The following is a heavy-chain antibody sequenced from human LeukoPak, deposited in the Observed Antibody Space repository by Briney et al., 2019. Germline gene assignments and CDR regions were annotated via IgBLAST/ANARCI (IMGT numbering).Heavy chain of an antibody. CDR3: AREGYYDSSGYCSVRDAFDI. D-gene: IGHD3-22*01. V-gene: IGHV1-18*01. CDR1: GYTFTSYG. CDR2: ISAYNGNT. Sequence: ASVKVSCKASGYTFTSYGISWVRQAPGQGLEWMGWISAYNGNTNYAQKLQGRVTMTTDTSTSTAYMELRSLRSDDTAVYYCAREGYYDSSGYCSVRDAFDIWGQGTMVTVSS. J-gene: IGHJ3*02.